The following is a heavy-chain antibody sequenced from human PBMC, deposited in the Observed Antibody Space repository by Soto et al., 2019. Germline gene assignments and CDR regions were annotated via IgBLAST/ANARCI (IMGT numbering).Heavy chain of an antibody. CDR2: ISGSGGST. J-gene: IGHJ4*02. CDR1: GCTFSSYA. CDR3: AKGHSGWYSGQSVDY. Sequence: GGSLRLSCAASGCTFSSYAMSWVRQAPGKGLEWVSAISGSGGSTYYADSVKGRFTISRDNSKNTLYLQMNSLRAEDTAVYYFAKGHSGWYSGQSVDYWGQGTLVTGSS. D-gene: IGHD6-19*01. V-gene: IGHV3-23*01.